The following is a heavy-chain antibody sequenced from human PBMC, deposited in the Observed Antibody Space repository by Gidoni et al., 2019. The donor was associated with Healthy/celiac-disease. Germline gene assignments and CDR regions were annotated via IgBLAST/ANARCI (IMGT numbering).Heavy chain of an antibody. CDR1: GGTFSSYT. D-gene: IGHD6-6*01. J-gene: IGHJ3*02. CDR2: IIPILGIA. CDR3: ARGVSSSSSAFDI. V-gene: IGHV1-69*02. Sequence: QVQLVQSGAEVKKPGSSVKVSCKASGGTFSSYTSSWVRQAPGQGLEWMGRIIPILGIANYAQKFQGRVTITADKPTSTAYMELSSLRSEDTAVYYCARGVSSSSSAFDIWGQGTMVTVSS.